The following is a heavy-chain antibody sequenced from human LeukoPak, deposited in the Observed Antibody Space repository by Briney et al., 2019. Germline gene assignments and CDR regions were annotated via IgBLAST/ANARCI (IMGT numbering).Heavy chain of an antibody. Sequence: ASVKVSCKASGYTFTSYGISWVRQAPGQGLEWMGWISAYNGNTNYAQELQGRVTMTTDTSTSTAYMELRSLRSDDTAVYYCARDRTAMVPFDYWGQGTLVTVSS. CDR1: GYTFTSYG. CDR3: ARDRTAMVPFDY. V-gene: IGHV1-18*01. CDR2: ISAYNGNT. D-gene: IGHD2-21*02. J-gene: IGHJ4*02.